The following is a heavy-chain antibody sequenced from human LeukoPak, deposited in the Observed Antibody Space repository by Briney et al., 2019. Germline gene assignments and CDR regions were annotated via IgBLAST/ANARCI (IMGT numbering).Heavy chain of an antibody. V-gene: IGHV1-69*04. D-gene: IGHD3-10*01. CDR1: GGTFSSYA. CDR2: IIPILGIA. Sequence: SVKVSCKASGGTFSSYAISWVRQAPGQGLEWMGRIIPILGIANYAQKFQGRVTITADKSTSTAYMELSSLRSEDTAVYYCARAKVTMVRGDNFDYWGQGTLVTVSS. CDR3: ARAKVTMVRGDNFDY. J-gene: IGHJ4*02.